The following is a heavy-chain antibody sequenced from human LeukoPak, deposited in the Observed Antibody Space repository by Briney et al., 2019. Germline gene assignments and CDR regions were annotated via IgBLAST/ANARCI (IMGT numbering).Heavy chain of an antibody. V-gene: IGHV1-2*02. J-gene: IGHJ5*02. CDR1: GYTFTGYY. Sequence: ASVKVSCKASGYTFTGYYMHWVRQAPGQGLEWMGWINPNSGGTNYAQKFQGRVTMTRDTSISTAYMELSRLRSDDTAVYYCARKGPFGSGSNYNWFDPWGQGTLVTVSS. CDR3: ARKGPFGSGSNYNWFDP. CDR2: INPNSGGT. D-gene: IGHD3-10*01.